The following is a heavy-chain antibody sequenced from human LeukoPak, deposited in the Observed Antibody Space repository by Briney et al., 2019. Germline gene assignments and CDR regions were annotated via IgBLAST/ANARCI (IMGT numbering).Heavy chain of an antibody. D-gene: IGHD1-1*01. J-gene: IGHJ4*02. CDR3: AKARVPGNRWNFDY. CDR2: FLGSGSAS. CDR1: GFTFSGYT. Sequence: AGGSLRLSCAASGFTFSGYTMSWVRQAPGKGLEWGSSFLGSGSASYYADSVKGRFTISRDTSKNTLYLQMNSLRAEDTAIYYCAKARVPGNRWNFDYWGPGTLVTVSS. V-gene: IGHV3-23*01.